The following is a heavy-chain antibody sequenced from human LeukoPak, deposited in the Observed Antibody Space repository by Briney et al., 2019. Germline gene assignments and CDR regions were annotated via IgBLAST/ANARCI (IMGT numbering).Heavy chain of an antibody. CDR1: GYSFTSYW. V-gene: IGHV5-51*01. CDR2: IYPGDSDT. CDR3: ARAYSGGSYYYYYMDV. J-gene: IGHJ6*03. Sequence: GESLKISCKGSGYSFTSYWIGWVRQMPGKGLEWMGIIYPGDSDTRYSPSFQGQVTISADKSISTAYLQWSNLKASDTAMYYCARAYSGGSYYYYYMDVWGKGTTVTVSS. D-gene: IGHD1-26*01.